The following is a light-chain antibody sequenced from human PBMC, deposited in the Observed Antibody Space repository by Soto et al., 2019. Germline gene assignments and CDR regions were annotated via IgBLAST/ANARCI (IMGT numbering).Light chain of an antibody. CDR2: AAS. CDR1: QGIRNF. V-gene: IGKV1-27*01. CDR3: QKYSSVPV. J-gene: IGKJ3*01. Sequence: DIPMTQSPTSLSASVGDRVTITCRASQGIRNFVAWYQQKPGTDPQLLIYAASTLQSGVPSRFSGSGSGTDFTLTISSLQPEDVATYSCQKYSSVPVFGPGTKVEIK.